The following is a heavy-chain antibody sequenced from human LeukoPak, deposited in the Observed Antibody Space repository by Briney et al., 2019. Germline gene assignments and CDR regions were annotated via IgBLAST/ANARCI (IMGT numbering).Heavy chain of an antibody. J-gene: IGHJ3*02. Sequence: KPSETLSLTCAGYGGSLSGYYWIWIRQPPWKGLEWIGEINHSGSTTYNPSLKSRVALSVDTSRNQVSLKLTSLTAADTAVYFCARSLLWPTGTFDIWGQGTMVAVSS. CDR3: ARSLLWPTGTFDI. CDR1: GGSLSGYY. CDR2: INHSGST. V-gene: IGHV4-34*01. D-gene: IGHD2-8*02.